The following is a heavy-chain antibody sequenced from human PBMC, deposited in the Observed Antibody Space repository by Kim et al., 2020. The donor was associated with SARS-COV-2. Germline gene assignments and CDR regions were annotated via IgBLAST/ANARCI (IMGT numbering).Heavy chain of an antibody. CDR1: GYSFTSYW. V-gene: IGHV5-51*01. D-gene: IGHD6-13*01. J-gene: IGHJ5*02. CDR2: IYPGDSDT. CDR3: ARAWAYSSSWYLALWFDP. Sequence: GESLKISCKGSGYSFTSYWIGWVRQMPGKGLEWMGIIYPGDSDTRYSPSFQGQVTISADKSISTAYLQWSSLKASDTAMYYCARAWAYSSSWYLALWFDPWGQGTLVTVSS.